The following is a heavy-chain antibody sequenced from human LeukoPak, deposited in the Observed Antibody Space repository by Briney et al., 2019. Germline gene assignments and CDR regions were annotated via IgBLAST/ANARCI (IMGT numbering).Heavy chain of an antibody. Sequence: GGSLRLSCAASGFTFSNYAIHWVRQAPGKGLEWVSIVGGRGVKTYYADSVKGRFTISRDNSKNTVYLQMNSLRAEDTAVYYCAKRGDCSGTCTYDYWGQGTLVTDSS. V-gene: IGHV3-23*01. D-gene: IGHD2-2*01. CDR2: VGGRGVKT. CDR3: AKRGDCSGTCTYDY. CDR1: GFTFSNYA. J-gene: IGHJ4*02.